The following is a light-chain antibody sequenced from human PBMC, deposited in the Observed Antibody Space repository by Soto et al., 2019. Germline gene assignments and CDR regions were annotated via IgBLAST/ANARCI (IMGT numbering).Light chain of an antibody. Sequence: QSVLTQPPSASGTPGQRVIISCSGSSSNLGSNSGNWYQQLPGTAPKLLIYNTYQRPLGVPDRFSGSKSGTSASLAISGLQSEDEGDYFCAAWDDSLNGWVFGGGTKLTVL. CDR1: SSNLGSNS. J-gene: IGLJ3*02. CDR3: AAWDDSLNGWV. V-gene: IGLV1-44*01. CDR2: NTY.